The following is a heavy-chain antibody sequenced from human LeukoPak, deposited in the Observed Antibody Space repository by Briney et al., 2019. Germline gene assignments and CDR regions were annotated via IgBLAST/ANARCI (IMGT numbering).Heavy chain of an antibody. CDR3: ASLYTSGWTSFYFDY. CDR1: GGSFGGYF. CDR2: INYSGST. Sequence: SETLSLTCAVYGGSFGGYFWSWIRQPPGKGLEWIGDINYSGSTNYNPSLKSGVTIAVDTSKNQFSLRLSSVTAADTAVYYCASLYTSGWTSFYFDYWGQGTLVTVSS. V-gene: IGHV4-34*01. J-gene: IGHJ4*02. D-gene: IGHD6-19*01.